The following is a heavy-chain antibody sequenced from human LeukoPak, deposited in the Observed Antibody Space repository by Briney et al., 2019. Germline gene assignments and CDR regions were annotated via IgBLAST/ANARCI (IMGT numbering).Heavy chain of an antibody. Sequence: SETLSLTCTVSGGSISSYYWSWIRQPPGKGLEWIGYIYYSGSTNYNPSLKSRVTISVDTSKNQFSLKLSSVTAADTAVYYCARVPVSGYYYYYYYMDVWGKGTTVTISS. CDR3: ARVPVSGYYYYYYYMDV. J-gene: IGHJ6*03. CDR1: GGSISSYY. V-gene: IGHV4-59*01. CDR2: IYYSGST. D-gene: IGHD3-22*01.